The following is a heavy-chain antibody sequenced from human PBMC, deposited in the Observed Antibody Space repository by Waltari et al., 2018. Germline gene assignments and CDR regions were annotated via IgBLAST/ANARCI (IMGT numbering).Heavy chain of an antibody. J-gene: IGHJ4*02. V-gene: IGHV1-69-2*01. CDR1: GYTFTDYY. CDR2: VDPEDGET. D-gene: IGHD3-9*01. Sequence: EVQLVQSGAEVKKPGATVKISCKASGYTFTDYYMHWVQQAPGKGLEWMGRVDPEDGETIYAEKFHGRVTITADTSTDTAYMELSSLRSEDMAVYYCATESSDYDILTGYYSYFDYWGQGTLVTVSS. CDR3: ATESSDYDILTGYYSYFDY.